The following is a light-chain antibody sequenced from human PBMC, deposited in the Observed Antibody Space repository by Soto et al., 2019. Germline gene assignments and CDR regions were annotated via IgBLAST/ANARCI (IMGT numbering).Light chain of an antibody. CDR1: QSVSSY. CDR2: DAS. J-gene: IGKJ1*01. Sequence: EKVMTQSPATLSVSPGERATLSCRASQSVSSYLAWYQQKPGQAPRLLIYDASTRATGVPARFSGSGSGTEFTLTISSLQSEDLAVYYCQQYDDWPETFGQGIKVDIK. V-gene: IGKV3-15*01. CDR3: QQYDDWPET.